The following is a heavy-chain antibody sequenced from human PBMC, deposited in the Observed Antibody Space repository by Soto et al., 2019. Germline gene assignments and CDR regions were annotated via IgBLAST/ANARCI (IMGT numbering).Heavy chain of an antibody. V-gene: IGHV3-23*01. CDR2: ISGNGIAT. D-gene: IGHD3-10*01. Sequence: PGVSLRLSCEACGFSVSDHSMNWVRQAPGKGLELVSAISGNGIATYDADSVKCRVTISRHNSKHPLYLQMHRLRADDTAVYYCARDAISMVRGTKKWFDPWGQRTLVTVSS. CDR3: ARDAISMVRGTKKWFDP. CDR1: GFSVSDHS. J-gene: IGHJ5*02.